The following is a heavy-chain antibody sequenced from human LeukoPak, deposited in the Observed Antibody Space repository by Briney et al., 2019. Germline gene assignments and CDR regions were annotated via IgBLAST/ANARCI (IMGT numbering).Heavy chain of an antibody. Sequence: ASVKVSCKVSGYTFTDYYMHWVRQAPGKGLEWMGLVDPEDGETIYAEKFQGRVTITADTSTDTAYMELSSLRSEDTAVYYCVYGIQLWLFDYWGQGTLVTVSS. D-gene: IGHD5-18*01. J-gene: IGHJ4*02. CDR1: GYTFTDYY. V-gene: IGHV1-69-2*01. CDR2: VDPEDGET. CDR3: VYGIQLWLFDY.